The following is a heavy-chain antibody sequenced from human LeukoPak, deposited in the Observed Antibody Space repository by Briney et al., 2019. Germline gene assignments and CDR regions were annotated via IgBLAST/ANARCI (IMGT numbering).Heavy chain of an antibody. CDR2: IWYDGSNK. V-gene: IGHV3-33*08. Sequence: GGSLRLSCADSGFTFSSYGMHWVRQAPGKGLEWVAVIWYDGSNKYYADSVKGRFTISRDNSKNTLYLQMNSLRAEDTAVYYCARETSSRYDFWSGYYGGGHFDYWGQGTPVTVSS. D-gene: IGHD3-3*01. CDR3: ARETSSRYDFWSGYYGGGHFDY. CDR1: GFTFSSYG. J-gene: IGHJ4*02.